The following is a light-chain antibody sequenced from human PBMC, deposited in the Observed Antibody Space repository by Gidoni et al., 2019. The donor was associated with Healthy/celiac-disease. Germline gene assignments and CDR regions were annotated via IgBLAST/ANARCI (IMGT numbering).Light chain of an antibody. CDR2: EVS. V-gene: IGLV2-14*01. Sequence: ITISCTGTSSDVGGYNYVSWYQQHPGKAPKLMIYEVSNRPSGVSNRFSGSKSGNTASLTISGLQAEDEADYYCSSYTSSSTLYVFGTGTKVTVL. J-gene: IGLJ1*01. CDR1: SSDVGGYNY. CDR3: SSYTSSSTLYV.